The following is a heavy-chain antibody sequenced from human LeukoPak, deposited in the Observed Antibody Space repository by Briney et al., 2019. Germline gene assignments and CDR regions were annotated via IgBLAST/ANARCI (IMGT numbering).Heavy chain of an antibody. J-gene: IGHJ5*02. CDR1: GFTFSNYW. CDR2: INSDGINT. D-gene: IGHD3-22*01. CDR3: ARDLGQYYDTSDNWFDP. Sequence: GSLRLSCAASGFTFSNYWMHWVRQAPGKGLVWVTRINSDGINTSYADSVKGRFTISRDNAKNTLNLQMNSLRAEDTAVYYCARDLGQYYDTSDNWFDPWGQGTLVTVSS. V-gene: IGHV3-74*01.